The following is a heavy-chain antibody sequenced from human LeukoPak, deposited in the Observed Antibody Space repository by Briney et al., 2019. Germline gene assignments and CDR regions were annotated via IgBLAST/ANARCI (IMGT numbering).Heavy chain of an antibody. Sequence: GGSLRLSCGASGFTFSSYSMNWVRQAPGKGLEWVACITSTGNYIYFADSLKGRFTISRDNAKNTLYLQMNSLRAEDTAVYYCARQTHVVVTAFDYWGQGTLVTVSS. D-gene: IGHD2-21*02. V-gene: IGHV3-21*01. CDR3: ARQTHVVVTAFDY. CDR2: ITSTGNYI. CDR1: GFTFSSYS. J-gene: IGHJ4*02.